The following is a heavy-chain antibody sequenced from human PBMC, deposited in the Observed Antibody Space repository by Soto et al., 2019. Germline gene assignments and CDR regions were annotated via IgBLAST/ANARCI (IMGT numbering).Heavy chain of an antibody. J-gene: IGHJ6*02. CDR2: IWYDGSNK. D-gene: IGHD2-15*01. CDR3: ARDGWRKNGMHV. Sequence: QVQLVESGGGVVQPGRSLRLSCAASGFTFSSYGMHWVRQAPGKGLEWVAVIWYDGSNKYYADSVKGRFTISRDNSKNTLYLQMNSLRGEETAVYYCARDGWRKNGMHVLGQGTTVTVSS. V-gene: IGHV3-33*01. CDR1: GFTFSSYG.